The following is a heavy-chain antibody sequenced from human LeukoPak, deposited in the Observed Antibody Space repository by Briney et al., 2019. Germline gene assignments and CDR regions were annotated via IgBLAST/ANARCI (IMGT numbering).Heavy chain of an antibody. CDR2: IYYSGST. CDR3: ARGEDYSNRSDY. D-gene: IGHD4-11*01. J-gene: IGHJ4*02. V-gene: IGHV4-59*01. Sequence: SETLSLTCTVSGGSISSYYWSWIRQPPGKGLEWIGYIYYSGSTNYNPSLKSRVTISVDTSKNQFSLKLSSVTAADTAVYYCARGEDYSNRSDYWGQGTLVTVSS. CDR1: GGSISSYY.